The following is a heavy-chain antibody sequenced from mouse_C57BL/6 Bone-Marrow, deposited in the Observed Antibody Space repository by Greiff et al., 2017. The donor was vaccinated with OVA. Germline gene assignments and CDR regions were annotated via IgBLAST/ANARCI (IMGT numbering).Heavy chain of an antibody. Sequence: LMESGASVKISCKASGYSFTGYYMPWVKQSHGNILDWIGYIYPYNGVSSYNQKFKGKATMTVDKSSITAYMELRSLTLEDSAVSYCAGRTGFDYWGQGTTLTVSS. J-gene: IGHJ2*01. V-gene: IGHV1-31*01. CDR2: IYPYNGVS. CDR3: AGRTGFDY. CDR1: GYSFTGYY.